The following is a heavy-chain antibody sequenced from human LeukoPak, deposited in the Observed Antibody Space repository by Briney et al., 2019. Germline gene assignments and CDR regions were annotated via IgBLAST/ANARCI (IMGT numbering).Heavy chain of an antibody. V-gene: IGHV1-8*02. CDR2: MNPNSGNT. CDR1: GGTFSSYA. D-gene: IGHD1-1*01. Sequence: ASVKVSCKASGGTFSSYAINWVRQATGQGLEWMGWMNPNSGNTGYAQKFQGRVTMTRNTSISTAYMELSSLRSEDTAVYYCARGLAWNPLDYWGQGTLVTVSS. J-gene: IGHJ4*02. CDR3: ARGLAWNPLDY.